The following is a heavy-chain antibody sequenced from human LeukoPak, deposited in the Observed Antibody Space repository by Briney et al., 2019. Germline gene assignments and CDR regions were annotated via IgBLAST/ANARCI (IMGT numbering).Heavy chain of an antibody. Sequence: PSETLSLTCAVYGGSFSGYYWSWIRQPPGKGLEWIGEINHSGSTNYNPSLKSRVTISVDTSKNQSSLKLSSVTAADTAVYYCARKGTMTLRYWGQGTLVTVSS. CDR1: GGSFSGYY. J-gene: IGHJ4*02. CDR3: ARKGTMTLRY. D-gene: IGHD3-22*01. CDR2: INHSGST. V-gene: IGHV4-34*01.